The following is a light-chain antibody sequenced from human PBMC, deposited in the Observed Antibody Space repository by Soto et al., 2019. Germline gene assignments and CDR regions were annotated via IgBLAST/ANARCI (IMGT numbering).Light chain of an antibody. CDR2: GAS. Sequence: EIVLTQSPGTLSLSPGDRVNLSCRASQSVSSGYLAWYLQKRGQPPRLLIYGASKRASGIPDRFSGSGSGTDFTLTSTRLEPEDSAVYFCQQYGRSPYSFGPGTKLEIK. V-gene: IGKV3-20*01. CDR1: QSVSSGY. J-gene: IGKJ2*03. CDR3: QQYGRSPYS.